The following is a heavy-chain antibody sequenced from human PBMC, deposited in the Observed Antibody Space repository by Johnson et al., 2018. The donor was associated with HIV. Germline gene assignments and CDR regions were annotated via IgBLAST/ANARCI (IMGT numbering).Heavy chain of an antibody. CDR2: ISYDGRNE. D-gene: IGHD6-13*01. CDR3: AREWSSSRWTYGFDI. Sequence: QVQLVESGGGLVKPGGSLRLSCAASGFTFSSHPMNWVRQAPGKGLEWVAVISYDGRNEYYGDSVKGRFTITRDNSKNTLFLQMNSLRPDDTAVYFCAREWSSSRWTYGFDIWGQGTMVTVSS. CDR1: GFTFSSHP. V-gene: IGHV3-30*04. J-gene: IGHJ3*02.